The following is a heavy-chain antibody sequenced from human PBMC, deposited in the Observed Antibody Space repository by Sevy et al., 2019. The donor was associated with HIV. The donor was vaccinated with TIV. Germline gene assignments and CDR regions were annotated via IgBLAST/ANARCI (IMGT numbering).Heavy chain of an antibody. V-gene: IGHV3-48*03. CDR1: GFTFSSYE. J-gene: IGHJ3*02. D-gene: IGHD3-10*01. Sequence: GGSLRLSCAASGFTFSSYEMNWVRQPPGKGLEWVSYISSSGSTIYYADSVKGRFTISRDNAKNSLYLQMNSLRAEDTAVYYCARDNRRFGELHAFDIWGQGTMVTVSS. CDR2: ISSSGSTI. CDR3: ARDNRRFGELHAFDI.